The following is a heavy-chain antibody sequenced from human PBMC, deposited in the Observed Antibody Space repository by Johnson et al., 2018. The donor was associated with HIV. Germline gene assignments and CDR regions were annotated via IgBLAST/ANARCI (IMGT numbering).Heavy chain of an antibody. CDR1: GFTFSSYA. CDR3: AKDLDGYNSLDAFDI. J-gene: IGHJ3*02. V-gene: IGHV3-30*04. D-gene: IGHD5-24*01. CDR2: ISYDGSYE. Sequence: QVQLVESGGGEVQPGRSLRLSCAASGFTFSSYAMHWVRQAPGKGLEWVAVISYDGSYEYHADSVKGRFTISRDNSKNTLYLQMNSLRAEDQAVYYCAKDLDGYNSLDAFDIWCQGTMVNVSS.